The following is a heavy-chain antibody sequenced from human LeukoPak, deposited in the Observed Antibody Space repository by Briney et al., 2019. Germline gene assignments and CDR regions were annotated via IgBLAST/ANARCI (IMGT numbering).Heavy chain of an antibody. J-gene: IGHJ4*02. V-gene: IGHV4-39*01. CDR3: ARRTTGTTLDYFDY. CDR2: IYYSGST. CDR1: GGSISSSSYY. Sequence: SSETLSLTCTVSGGSISSSSYYWGWLRQPPGKGLEWIGSIYYSGSTYYNPSLKSRVTISVDTSKNQFSLKLSSVTAADTAVYYCARRTTGTTLDYFDYWGQGTLVTVSS. D-gene: IGHD1-1*01.